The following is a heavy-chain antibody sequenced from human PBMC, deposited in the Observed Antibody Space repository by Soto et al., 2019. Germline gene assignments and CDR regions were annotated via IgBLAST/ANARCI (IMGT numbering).Heavy chain of an antibody. CDR2: INHSGST. CDR3: ARGRYYYGSGSYPNWFDP. D-gene: IGHD3-10*01. V-gene: IGHV4-34*01. CDR1: GGSFSGYY. J-gene: IGHJ5*02. Sequence: LSLTCAVYGGSFSGYYWSWIRQPPGKVLEWIGEINHSGSTNYNPSLKSRVTISVDTSKNQFSLKLSSVTAADTAVYYCARGRYYYGSGSYPNWFDPWGQGTLVT.